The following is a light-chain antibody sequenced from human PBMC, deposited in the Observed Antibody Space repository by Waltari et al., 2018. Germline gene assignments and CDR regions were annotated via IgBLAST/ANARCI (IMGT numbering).Light chain of an antibody. Sequence: EIVLTQSPGTASLSPGERVTLSCRASQSVGSSSLAWYQQKPGQAPRLVIYRASRRATGIPDRFSGRGSGTDFRLTISRLEPEDFAVYYCQQHGTLPATFGQGTKVELK. CDR1: QSVGSSS. CDR2: RAS. V-gene: IGKV3-20*01. CDR3: QQHGTLPAT. J-gene: IGKJ1*01.